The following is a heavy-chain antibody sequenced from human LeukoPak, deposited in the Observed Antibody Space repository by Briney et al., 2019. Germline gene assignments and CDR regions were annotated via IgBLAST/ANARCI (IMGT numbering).Heavy chain of an antibody. CDR1: GFTFDDYA. V-gene: IGHV3-43*02. D-gene: IGHD4-23*01. Sequence: GGSLKLSCAASGFTFDDYAMHWVRQAPGKGLEWVSLISGDGGTTYYADSMKGRFTISRDNSKNSLDLQMSSLRPEDTALYYCVNFDGGNSHYWGQGTLVTVSS. J-gene: IGHJ4*02. CDR2: ISGDGGTT. CDR3: VNFDGGNSHY.